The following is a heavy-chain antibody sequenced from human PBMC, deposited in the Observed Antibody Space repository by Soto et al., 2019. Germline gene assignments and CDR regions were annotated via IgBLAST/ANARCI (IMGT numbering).Heavy chain of an antibody. J-gene: IGHJ4*02. CDR2: IKEDGSQI. V-gene: IGHV3-7*04. Sequence: DVQLVESGGGLVQPGGSLRLSCTASGLIFSNYWMTWVRQAPGKGPEWVANIKEDGSQIDYVDSVKGRFTVSRDNAKNSVYLQMNTRSVEDTAIYYCARGGSDSSWYWRDWGQGALVTVSS. D-gene: IGHD6-13*01. CDR1: GLIFSNYW. CDR3: ARGGSDSSWYWRD.